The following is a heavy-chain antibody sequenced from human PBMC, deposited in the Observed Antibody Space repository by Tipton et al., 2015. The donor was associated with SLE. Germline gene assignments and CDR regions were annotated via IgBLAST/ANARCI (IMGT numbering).Heavy chain of an antibody. CDR2: IIYSGNT. V-gene: IGHV4-59*01. D-gene: IGHD6-13*01. J-gene: IGHJ4*02. Sequence: TLSLTCTVSDGSIGSYYWNWIQQPPGKGLEWIGYIIYSGNTNYNPSLKSRVTISVETSKNQFSLKLTSVTAADTALYYCARGSSSWSIFDYWGQGSLVTVSS. CDR3: ARGSSSWSIFDY. CDR1: DGSIGSYY.